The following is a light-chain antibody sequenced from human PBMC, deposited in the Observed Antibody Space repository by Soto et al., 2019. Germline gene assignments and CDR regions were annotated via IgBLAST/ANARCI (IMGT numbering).Light chain of an antibody. V-gene: IGKV1-5*03. J-gene: IGKJ1*01. Sequence: DIQMPQSPSTLYAPVGDRVTITCRASQSLSSGLAWYQQKPGKGPKLRIYKASSLESGVPSRFSGRGSGTEFTLTISSLQPDDFATYYCQHYNSYSEAFGQGTKVDIK. CDR2: KAS. CDR3: QHYNSYSEA. CDR1: QSLSSG.